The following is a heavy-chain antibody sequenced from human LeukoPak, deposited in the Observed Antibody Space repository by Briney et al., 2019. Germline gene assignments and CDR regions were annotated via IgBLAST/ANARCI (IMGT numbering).Heavy chain of an antibody. CDR3: ARGLGYCSSTSCYTMPDY. CDR2: IIPIFGTA. V-gene: IGHV1-69*01. CDR1: GGTFNSYA. J-gene: IGHJ4*02. D-gene: IGHD2-2*02. Sequence: SVKVSCKASGGTFNSYAISWVRQAPGQGLEWMGGIIPIFGTANYAQKFQGRVTITADESTSTAYMELSSLRSEDTAVYYCARGLGYCSSTSCYTMPDYWGQGTLVTVSS.